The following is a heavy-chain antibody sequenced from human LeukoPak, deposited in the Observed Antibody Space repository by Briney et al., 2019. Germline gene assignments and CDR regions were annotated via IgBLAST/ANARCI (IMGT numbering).Heavy chain of an antibody. CDR3: TRLPPFTAFFDF. D-gene: IGHD5-18*01. V-gene: IGHV4-59*01. Sequence: PSETLSLTCSVSGASINSYYWTWIRQSPGKGLEWIGYIYHTGSTNYSPSLRSRVTISIDTSQSQFSLKLNSVTAADTAIYYCTRLPPFTAFFDFWGQGILVSVSS. CDR2: IYHTGST. J-gene: IGHJ4*02. CDR1: GASINSYY.